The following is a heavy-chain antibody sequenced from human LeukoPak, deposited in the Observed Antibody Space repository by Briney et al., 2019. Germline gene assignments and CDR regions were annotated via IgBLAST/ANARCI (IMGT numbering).Heavy chain of an antibody. CDR1: GFTFSSYS. V-gene: IGHV3-21*01. Sequence: GGSLRLSCAASGFTFSSYSMNWVRQAPGKGLEWVSSISSSSSYIYYADSVKGRFTISRDNAKNSLYLQMNSLRAEDTAVYYCARDSEPDFWSGYYCLDYWGQGALVTVSS. CDR3: ARDSEPDFWSGYYCLDY. J-gene: IGHJ4*02. D-gene: IGHD3-3*01. CDR2: ISSSSSYI.